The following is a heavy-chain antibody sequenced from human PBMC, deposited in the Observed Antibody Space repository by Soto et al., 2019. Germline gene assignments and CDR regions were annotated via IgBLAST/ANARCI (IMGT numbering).Heavy chain of an antibody. CDR1: GGTFSNYA. Sequence: QVQLVQSGAEVKKPGSSVKVSCKASGGTFSNYALTWVRQAPGQGLEWMGGIIPLSGTPNYAQKFQGRVTITADKSTTTVYMELSGLRSEDTAVYYCTRGIQLWSWCQGTLVTVSS. D-gene: IGHD5-18*01. J-gene: IGHJ5*02. CDR3: TRGIQLWS. CDR2: IIPLSGTP. V-gene: IGHV1-69*06.